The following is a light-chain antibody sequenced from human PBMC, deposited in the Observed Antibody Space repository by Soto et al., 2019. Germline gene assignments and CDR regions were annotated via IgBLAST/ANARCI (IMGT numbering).Light chain of an antibody. V-gene: IGKV1-5*01. Sequence: DIQMTQSPSTLSASIGDRVTITCRASQTINNWLAWYQQKPGKAPNLLSYHASNLETGVPARFSGSAFGTEVTLPLSSLQPDDFATYYCQHYNSYPWTFCQGTKVEIK. J-gene: IGKJ1*01. CDR1: QTINNW. CDR2: HAS. CDR3: QHYNSYPWT.